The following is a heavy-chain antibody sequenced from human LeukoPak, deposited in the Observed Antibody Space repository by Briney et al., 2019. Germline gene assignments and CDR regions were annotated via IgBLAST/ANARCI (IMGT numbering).Heavy chain of an antibody. V-gene: IGHV3-21*01. Sequence: GGTLRLSCAASGFTFSSYGMSWVRQAPGKGLEWVSPISSSSSYIYYADSVKGRFTISRDNAKNSLYLQMNSLRAEDTAVYYCARDLDFWSGAFDYWGQGTLVTVSS. CDR3: ARDLDFWSGAFDY. J-gene: IGHJ4*02. CDR2: ISSSSSYI. CDR1: GFTFSSYG. D-gene: IGHD3-3*01.